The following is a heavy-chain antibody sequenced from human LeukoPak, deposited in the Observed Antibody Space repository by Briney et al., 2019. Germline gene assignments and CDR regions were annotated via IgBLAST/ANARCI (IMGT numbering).Heavy chain of an antibody. CDR3: ARRYGYYDSSGYYSTYYFDY. CDR1: GGSISSSNW. V-gene: IGHV4-4*02. D-gene: IGHD3-22*01. Sequence: SETLSLTCAVSGGSISSSNWWSWVRQPPGKGLEWIGEIYHSGSTNYNPSLKSRVTISVDKSKNQFSLKLSSVTAADTAVYYCARRYGYYDSSGYYSTYYFDYWGQGTLVTVSS. CDR2: IYHSGST. J-gene: IGHJ4*02.